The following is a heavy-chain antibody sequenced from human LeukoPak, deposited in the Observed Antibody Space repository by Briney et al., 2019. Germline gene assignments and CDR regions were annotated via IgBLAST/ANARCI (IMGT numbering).Heavy chain of an antibody. J-gene: IGHJ6*02. Sequence: GESLKISCKGSGYSFTSYWIGWVRQMSGKGPEWMGIIYPGDFDTRYSPSFQGQVTISADKSISTAYLQWSSLKASDTAIYYCARQRQSIATIGAGYSYYYYGMDVWGQGTTVTVSS. CDR2: IYPGDFDT. D-gene: IGHD6-6*01. V-gene: IGHV5-51*01. CDR3: ARQRQSIATIGAGYSYYYYGMDV. CDR1: GYSFTSYW.